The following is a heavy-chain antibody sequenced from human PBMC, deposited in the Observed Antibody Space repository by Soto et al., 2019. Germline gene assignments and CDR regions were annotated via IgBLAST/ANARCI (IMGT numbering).Heavy chain of an antibody. CDR3: AKALDYSYYYYMDV. D-gene: IGHD4-4*01. J-gene: IGHJ6*03. CDR1: GFTFDDYA. V-gene: IGHV3-9*01. CDR2: ISWNSGSI. Sequence: EVQLVESGGGLVQPGRSLRLSCAASGFTFDDYAMHWVRQAPGKGLEWVSGISWNSGSIGYADSVKGRFTISRDNAKNSLYLQMNSLRAEDTALYYCAKALDYSYYYYMDVWGKGTTVTVSS.